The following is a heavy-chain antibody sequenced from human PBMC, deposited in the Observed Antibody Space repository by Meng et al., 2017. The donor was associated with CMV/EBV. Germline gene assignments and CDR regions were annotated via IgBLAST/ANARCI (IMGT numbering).Heavy chain of an antibody. CDR2: IKQDGSEK. V-gene: IGHV3-7*01. J-gene: IGHJ3*02. CDR1: GFTFSSYW. CDR3: ARELYYYDSSGYPQGNAFDI. Sequence: GESLKISCAASGFTFSSYWMSWVRQAPGKGLEWVANIKQDGSEKYYVDSVKGRFTISRDNAKNSLYLQMNSLRAEDTAVYYCARELYYYDSSGYPQGNAFDIWGQGTMVTVSS. D-gene: IGHD3-22*01.